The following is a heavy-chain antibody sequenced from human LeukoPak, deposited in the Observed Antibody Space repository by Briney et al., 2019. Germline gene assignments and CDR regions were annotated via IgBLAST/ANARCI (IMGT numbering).Heavy chain of an antibody. CDR1: GGSISSYY. CDR3: ARDGTRGYFDWPAYYYYYYMDV. Sequence: SETLSLTCTVSGGSISSYYWSWIRQPPGKGLEWIGYIYYSGSTNYNPSLKSRVTISVDTSKNQFSLKLSSVIAADTAVYYCARDGTRGYFDWPAYYYYYYMDVWGKGTTVTISS. J-gene: IGHJ6*03. CDR2: IYYSGST. D-gene: IGHD3-9*01. V-gene: IGHV4-59*01.